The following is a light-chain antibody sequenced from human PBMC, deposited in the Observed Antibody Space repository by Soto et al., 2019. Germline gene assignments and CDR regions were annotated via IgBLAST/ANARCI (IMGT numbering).Light chain of an antibody. V-gene: IGKV3D-15*01. CDR3: QQYNNWPLT. CDR2: GAS. Sequence: ETVMTQSPATLSVSPGERATLSCRASQSVRNNLAWYKQKSGQAPRLLIYGASIRATGIPARFSGSVSGTDFTLTISSLQSEDFAVYHCQQYNNWPLTFGGGTKVDIK. CDR1: QSVRNN. J-gene: IGKJ4*01.